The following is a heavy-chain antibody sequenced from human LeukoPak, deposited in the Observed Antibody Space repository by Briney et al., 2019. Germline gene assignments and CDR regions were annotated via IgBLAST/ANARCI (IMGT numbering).Heavy chain of an antibody. CDR1: GGSISSGDYY. V-gene: IGHV4-30-4*01. CDR3: ARDPRPDYGSGSYYGMDV. Sequence: PSQTLSLTCTVSGGSISSGDYYWSWIRQPPGKGLEWIGYIYYSGSTYYNPSLKSRVTISVDTSKNQFSLKLSSVTAADTAVYYCARDPRPDYGSGSYYGMDVWGQGTTVTVSS. D-gene: IGHD3-10*01. J-gene: IGHJ6*02. CDR2: IYYSGST.